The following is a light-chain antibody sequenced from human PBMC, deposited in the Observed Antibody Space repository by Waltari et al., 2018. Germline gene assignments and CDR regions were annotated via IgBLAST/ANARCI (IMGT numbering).Light chain of an antibody. Sequence: TVMTQYPATLSVSQGQRATLSCRASQSLSNYLAWYQQKPGQAPRLLIYDASTRATCIPARFSGSGSGTKVTLAISSLQYEDIAVYYCQQYGSWPLTFGGGTKVEFK. V-gene: IGKV3-15*01. CDR2: DAS. CDR3: QQYGSWPLT. CDR1: QSLSNY. J-gene: IGKJ4*01.